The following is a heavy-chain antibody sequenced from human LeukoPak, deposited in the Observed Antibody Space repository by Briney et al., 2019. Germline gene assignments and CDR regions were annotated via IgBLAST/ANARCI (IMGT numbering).Heavy chain of an antibody. D-gene: IGHD6-19*01. CDR2: FDPEDGET. V-gene: IGHV1-24*01. Sequence: ASVTVSCTVSGYTLTELSMHWVRQAPGKGLEWMGGFDPEDGETIYAQKFQGRVTMTEDTSTDTAYMELSSLRSEDTAVYYCATLHSSVAGGFDYWGQGTLVTVSS. J-gene: IGHJ4*02. CDR1: GYTLTELS. CDR3: ATLHSSVAGGFDY.